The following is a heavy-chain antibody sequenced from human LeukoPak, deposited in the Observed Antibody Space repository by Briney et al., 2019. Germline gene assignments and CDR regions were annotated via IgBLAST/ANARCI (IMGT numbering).Heavy chain of an antibody. CDR1: GNTFIGYW. J-gene: IGHJ4*02. D-gene: IGHD1-1*01. V-gene: IGHV1-46*01. CDR2: INPRGDAT. CDR3: AREGQQLKHFDY. Sequence: ASVKASCKASGNTFIGYWIHWVRQTPGQGLEWMGAINPRGDATIGAQKFQGRVTTTRDTSTSTVYIELSSLRPEDTAVYYCAREGQQLKHFDYWGQGTLVTVSS.